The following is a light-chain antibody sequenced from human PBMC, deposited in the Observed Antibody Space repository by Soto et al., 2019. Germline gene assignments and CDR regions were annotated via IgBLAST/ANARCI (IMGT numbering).Light chain of an antibody. J-gene: IGKJ1*01. CDR3: QQYESYWT. CDR2: KAS. V-gene: IGKV1-5*03. CDR1: QSISSS. Sequence: DIQMTQSPSTLSASVGDRVTITCRASQSISSSLAWYQQKPGKAPNLLIYKASSLESGVPSRFSGSGSGTEFTLTISSLQPDDFATYYCQQYESYWTFGQGTKVEIK.